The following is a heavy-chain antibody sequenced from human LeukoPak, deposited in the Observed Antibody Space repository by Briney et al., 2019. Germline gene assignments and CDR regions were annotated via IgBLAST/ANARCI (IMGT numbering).Heavy chain of an antibody. D-gene: IGHD6-13*01. J-gene: IGHJ4*02. CDR1: GFILSTYN. V-gene: IGHV3-23*01. CDR3: AKDPPYSSSWYWDYFFDF. CDR2: ISPSGDNK. Sequence: PGGSLRLSCAASGFILSTYNMNWVRQAPGKGLQWVSAISPSGDNKYYADSVKGRFTISRDNSKNTLYLQLHNLRAEDTAIYYCAKDPPYSSSWYWDYFFDFWGQGTLVTVSS.